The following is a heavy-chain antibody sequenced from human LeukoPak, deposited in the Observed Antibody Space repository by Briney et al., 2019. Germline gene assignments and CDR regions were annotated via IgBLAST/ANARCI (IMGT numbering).Heavy chain of an antibody. CDR3: ARDHIGGVFRLFDF. CDR2: IGSSSSSI. J-gene: IGHJ4*02. CDR1: GSAFSSYS. Sequence: GGSLRLSCAASGSAFSSYSFNWVRQTPGKGLEWVSYIGSSSSSIYYADSVKGRFTISRDNAKNTLYLQMNSLRAEDAAVYYCARDHIGGVFRLFDFWGQGTLVTVSS. D-gene: IGHD3-3*01. V-gene: IGHV3-21*05.